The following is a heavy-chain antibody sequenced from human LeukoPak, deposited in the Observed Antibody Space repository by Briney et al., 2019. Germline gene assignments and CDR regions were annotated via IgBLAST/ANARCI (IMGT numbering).Heavy chain of an antibody. J-gene: IGHJ4*02. Sequence: SETLSLTCTVSGASISSYYWSWIRQPPGRGLEWIGYIYNSGSTNYNPSLKSQVTISLDTSKNQFSLKLSSVTAADTAVYYCARVPAFNYGSGSSYTRGGYWGQGTLVTVSS. V-gene: IGHV4-59*12. CDR1: GASISSYY. D-gene: IGHD3-10*01. CDR3: ARVPAFNYGSGSSYTRGGY. CDR2: IYNSGST.